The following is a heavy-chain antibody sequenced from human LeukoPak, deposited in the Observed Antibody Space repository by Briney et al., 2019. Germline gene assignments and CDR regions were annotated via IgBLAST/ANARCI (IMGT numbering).Heavy chain of an antibody. V-gene: IGHV1-69*02. CDR2: IIPILGIA. D-gene: IGHD3-3*01. J-gene: IGHJ4*02. CDR1: GGTFSSYT. CDR3: ARGYLSGYDVGYFDY. Sequence: SVKVSCKASGGTFSSYTISWVRQAPGQGLEWVGRIIPILGIANYAQKFQGRVTITADKSTSTAYMELSSLRSEDTAVYYCARGYLSGYDVGYFDYWGQGTLVTVSS.